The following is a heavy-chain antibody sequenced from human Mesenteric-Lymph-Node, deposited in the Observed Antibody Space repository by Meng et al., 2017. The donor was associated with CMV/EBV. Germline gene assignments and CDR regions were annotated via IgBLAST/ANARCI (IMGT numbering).Heavy chain of an antibody. J-gene: IGHJ4*02. V-gene: IGHV1-3*01. CDR3: ARGYCSSTSCQYYFDY. CDR2: INAGNGDT. CDR1: YTFTGYA. D-gene: IGHD2-2*01. Sequence: YTFTGYAIHGVRQAPGQRLEWMAWINAGNGDTRYSQKFQGRITITRDTSASTVYMEMSNLGSEDTAVYSCARGYCSSTSCQYYFDYWGQGTQVTVSS.